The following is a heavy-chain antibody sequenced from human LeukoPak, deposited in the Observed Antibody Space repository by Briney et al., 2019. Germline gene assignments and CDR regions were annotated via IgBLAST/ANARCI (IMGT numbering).Heavy chain of an antibody. CDR3: ARLEMVRGVINY. V-gene: IGHV4-34*01. CDR1: GGSFSGYY. CDR2: INHGGST. J-gene: IGHJ4*02. D-gene: IGHD3-10*01. Sequence: SETLSLTCAVYGGSFSGYYWSWIRQPPGKGLEWIGEINHGGSTNYNPSLKSRVTISVDTSKNQFSLKLSSVTAADTAVYYCARLEMVRGVINYWGQGTLVTVSS.